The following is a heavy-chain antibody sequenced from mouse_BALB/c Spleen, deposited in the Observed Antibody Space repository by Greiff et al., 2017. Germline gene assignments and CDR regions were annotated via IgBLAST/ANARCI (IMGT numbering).Heavy chain of an antibody. J-gene: IGHJ3*01. CDR2: IYPGNSDT. CDR1: GYTFTSYW. CDR3: TRNPHVLRLEAWFAY. V-gene: IGHV1-5*01. Sequence: VQLQQSGTVLARPGASVKMSCKASGYTFTSYWMHLVKQRPGQGLEWIGAIYPGNSDTSYNQKFKGKAKLTAVTSTSTAYMELSSLTNEDSAVYYCTRNPHVLRLEAWFAYWGQGTLVTVSA. D-gene: IGHD1-2*01.